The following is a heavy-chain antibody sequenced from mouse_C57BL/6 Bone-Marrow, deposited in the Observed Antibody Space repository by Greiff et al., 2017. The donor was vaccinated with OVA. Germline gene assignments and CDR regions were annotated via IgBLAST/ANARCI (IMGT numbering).Heavy chain of an antibody. CDR3: ARDRYYGSSPWFAY. D-gene: IGHD1-1*01. CDR1: GYSITSGYY. Sequence: EVKLQESGPGLVKPSQSLSLTCSVTGYSITSGYYWNWIRQFPGNKLEWMGYISYDGSNNYNPSLKNRISITRDTSKNQFFLKLNSVTTEDTATYYCARDRYYGSSPWFAYWGQGTLVTVSA. V-gene: IGHV3-6*01. J-gene: IGHJ3*01. CDR2: ISYDGSN.